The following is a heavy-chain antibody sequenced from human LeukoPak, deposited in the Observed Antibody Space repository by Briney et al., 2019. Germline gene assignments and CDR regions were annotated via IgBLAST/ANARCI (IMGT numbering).Heavy chain of an antibody. CDR3: ARTMANCFDP. CDR2: INPNSGDT. V-gene: IGHV1-2*02. Sequence: EASVKVSCKASGYTFTGYYMHWVRQAPGQGLEWMGWINPNSGDTNYAQKFQGRVTMTSGTSISTAYMELSRLRSDDTAVYYCARTMANCFDPWGQGTLVTVSS. D-gene: IGHD4/OR15-4a*01. CDR1: GYTFTGYY. J-gene: IGHJ5*02.